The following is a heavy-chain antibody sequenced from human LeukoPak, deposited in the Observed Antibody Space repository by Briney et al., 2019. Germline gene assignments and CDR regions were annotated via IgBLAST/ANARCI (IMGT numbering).Heavy chain of an antibody. V-gene: IGHV3-23*01. CDR1: GITFSSYT. CDR2: IGSSGADT. Sequence: GGSLRLSCTAPGITFSSYTISWVRQAPGKGLEWVSTIGSSGADTYYADSVKGRFTISKDNSKNTLQMSSLRVEDTAVYYCVRHSGGDYEGSDCWGQGTLVIVSA. D-gene: IGHD3-22*01. CDR3: VRHSGGDYEGSDC. J-gene: IGHJ4*02.